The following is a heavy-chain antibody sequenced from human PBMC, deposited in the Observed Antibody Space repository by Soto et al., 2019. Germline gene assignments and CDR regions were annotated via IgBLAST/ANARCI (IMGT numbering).Heavy chain of an antibody. CDR1: GFTFSSYS. Sequence: GGSLRLSCAASGFTFSSYSMNWVRQAPGKGLEWVSYISSSSSSINYADSVKGRFTISRDNSKNTLYLQMNSLRAEDTAVYYCAYRSTPFDYRGPGTLVTVSS. CDR2: ISSSSSSI. D-gene: IGHD6-13*01. CDR3: AYRSTPFDY. V-gene: IGHV3-48*01. J-gene: IGHJ4*02.